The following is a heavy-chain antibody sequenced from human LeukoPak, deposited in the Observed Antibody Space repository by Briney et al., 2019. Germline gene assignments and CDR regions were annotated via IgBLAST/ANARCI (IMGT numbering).Heavy chain of an antibody. D-gene: IGHD3-10*01. Sequence: ASVKVSCKASGYTFTGYYMHWVRQAPGQGLEWMGWINPNSGGTNYAQKFQGRVTMTRDTSISTAYMELSRLRSDDTAVYYCARDSSSFRVGMVRGVIWGPFDPWGQGTLVTVSS. J-gene: IGHJ5*02. V-gene: IGHV1-2*02. CDR3: ARDSSSFRVGMVRGVIWGPFDP. CDR1: GYTFTGYY. CDR2: INPNSGGT.